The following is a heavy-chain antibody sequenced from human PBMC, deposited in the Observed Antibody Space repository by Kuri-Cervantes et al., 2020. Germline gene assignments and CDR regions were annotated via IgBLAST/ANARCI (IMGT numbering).Heavy chain of an antibody. V-gene: IGHV3-30*19. CDR1: GFTFSNYG. Sequence: GGSLRLSCAASGFTFSNYGMHWVRQAPGKGLEWVAVISYDGSNKYYADSVKGRFTISRDNSKNTLYLQMNSLRAGDTAVYYCARDHGGIAVAGHLGYWGQGTLVTVSS. J-gene: IGHJ4*02. CDR2: ISYDGSNK. D-gene: IGHD6-19*01. CDR3: ARDHGGIAVAGHLGY.